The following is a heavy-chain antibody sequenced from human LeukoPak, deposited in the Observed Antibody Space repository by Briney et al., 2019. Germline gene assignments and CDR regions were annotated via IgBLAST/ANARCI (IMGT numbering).Heavy chain of an antibody. CDR1: GFTFSSYW. J-gene: IGHJ4*02. CDR2: INSDGSST. Sequence: GGSLRLSCAASGFTFSSYWMHWVRQAPGKGLVWVSRINSDGSSTSYADSVKGRFTISRDNAKNSLYLQMNSLRAEDTAVYYCARGGGGNPYYFDYWGQGTLVTVSS. CDR3: ARGGGGNPYYFDY. V-gene: IGHV3-74*01. D-gene: IGHD2-15*01.